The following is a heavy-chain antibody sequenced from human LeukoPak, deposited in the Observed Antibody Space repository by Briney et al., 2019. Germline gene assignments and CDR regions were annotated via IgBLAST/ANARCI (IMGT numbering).Heavy chain of an antibody. J-gene: IGHJ5*02. D-gene: IGHD3-22*01. Sequence: SETLSLTCTVSGGSISSGSYYWSWLRQPAGKGLEWIGRIYTSGSTNYNPSLKSRVTRSEDTSKNQFSLKLSSVTAADTAVYYCARGVVVVKGNWFDPWGQGTLVTVSS. CDR2: IYTSGST. CDR1: GGSISSGSYY. V-gene: IGHV4-61*02. CDR3: ARGVVVVKGNWFDP.